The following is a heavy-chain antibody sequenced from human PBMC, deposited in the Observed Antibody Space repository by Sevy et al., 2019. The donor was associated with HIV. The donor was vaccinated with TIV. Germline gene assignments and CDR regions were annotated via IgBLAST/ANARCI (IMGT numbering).Heavy chain of an antibody. Sequence: SETLSLTCAVYGGSFSGYYWSWIRQPPGKGLEWIGEINHSGSTNYNPSLKSRVTISVDTSQDQFSLKLSSVTAADTAVYYCAGNCSSTSCYSYYGMDVWGQGTTVTVSS. J-gene: IGHJ6*02. V-gene: IGHV4-34*01. CDR1: GGSFSGYY. CDR2: INHSGST. CDR3: AGNCSSTSCYSYYGMDV. D-gene: IGHD2-2*02.